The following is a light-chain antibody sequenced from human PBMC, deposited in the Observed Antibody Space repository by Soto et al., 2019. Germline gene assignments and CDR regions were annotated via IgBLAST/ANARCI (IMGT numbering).Light chain of an antibody. V-gene: IGKV3-15*01. CDR2: DTS. CDR1: QGVSST. J-gene: IGKJ4*01. CDR3: QHSVYWPLT. Sequence: IVVTQSPATLSLSPGERATLSCRASQGVSSTLSWYQQKPGQAPRLLIYDTSTRATGVPARFSGSRSGAEFTLTISSLQSEDFAVYYCQHSVYWPLTFGEGTKVDI.